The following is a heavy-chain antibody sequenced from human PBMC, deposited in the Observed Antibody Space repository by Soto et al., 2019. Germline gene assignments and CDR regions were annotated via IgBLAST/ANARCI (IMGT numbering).Heavy chain of an antibody. Sequence: PSETLSLTCAVYGGSFSGYYWSWIRQPPGKGLEWIGEINHSGSTNYNPSLKSRVTISVDTSKNQFSLKLSSVTAADTVVYYCARTPYYDILTGYYYYYYYGMDVWGQGTTVS. CDR1: GGSFSGYY. J-gene: IGHJ6*02. D-gene: IGHD3-9*01. V-gene: IGHV4-34*01. CDR3: ARTPYYDILTGYYYYYYYGMDV. CDR2: INHSGST.